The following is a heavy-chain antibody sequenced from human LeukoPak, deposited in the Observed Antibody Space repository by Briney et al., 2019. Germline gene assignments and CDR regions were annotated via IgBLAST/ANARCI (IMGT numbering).Heavy chain of an antibody. CDR2: ISSSSSYT. CDR1: GFTFSDYY. V-gene: IGHV3-11*03. CDR3: ARTPARYCSSTSCRILDY. J-gene: IGHJ4*02. D-gene: IGHD2-2*01. Sequence: PGGSVRLSCAASGFTFSDYYMSWIRQAPGKGLEWVSYISSSSSYTNYADSVKGRFTISRDNAKNSLYLQMNSLRAEDTALYYCARTPARYCSSTSCRILDYWGQGTLVTVSS.